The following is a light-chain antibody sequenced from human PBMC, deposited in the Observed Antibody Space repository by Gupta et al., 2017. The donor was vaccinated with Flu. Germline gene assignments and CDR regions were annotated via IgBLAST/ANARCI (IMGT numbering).Light chain of an antibody. J-gene: IGLJ1*01. V-gene: IGLV2-14*01. Sequence: QSALTQPASVSGSPGQSITISCSGTSSDVGRSDSVSWYQQHPDKAPKLIIFDVTNRPSGVSSRFSGSKSGNTASLTISGLQAEDETDYYCSSYTSGSTFYVFGNGTKVTVL. CDR1: SSDVGRSDS. CDR3: SSYTSGSTFYV. CDR2: DVT.